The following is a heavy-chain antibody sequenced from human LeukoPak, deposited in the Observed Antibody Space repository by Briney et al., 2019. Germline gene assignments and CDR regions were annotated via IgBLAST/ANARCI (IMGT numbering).Heavy chain of an antibody. D-gene: IGHD3-3*01. J-gene: IGHJ3*02. Sequence: SVKVSCKASGGTFSSYAISWVRQAPGQGLEWMGGIIPIFGTANYAQKFQGRVTITTDESTSAAYMELSSLRSEDTAVYYCARGLGVAGDAFDIWGQGTMVTVSS. CDR1: GGTFSSYA. CDR3: ARGLGVAGDAFDI. CDR2: IIPIFGTA. V-gene: IGHV1-69*05.